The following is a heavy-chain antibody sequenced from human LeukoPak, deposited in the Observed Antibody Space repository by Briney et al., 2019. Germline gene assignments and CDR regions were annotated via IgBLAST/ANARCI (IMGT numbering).Heavy chain of an antibody. CDR2: IRYNGAST. Sequence: GGSLRLSCAASGLIFSSHAMSWVRQAPGKGLEWVAGIRYNGASTFYADSVNGRFTISRDNTKNMLYLQMNSLRPEDTATYYCARRGDVWSDSYAFAMEVWGQGTTVTVSS. CDR1: GLIFSSHA. J-gene: IGHJ6*02. CDR3: ARRGDVWSDSYAFAMEV. D-gene: IGHD3-3*01. V-gene: IGHV3-23*01.